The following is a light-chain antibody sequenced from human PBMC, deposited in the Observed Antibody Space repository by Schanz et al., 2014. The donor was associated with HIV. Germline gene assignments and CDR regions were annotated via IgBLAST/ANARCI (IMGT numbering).Light chain of an antibody. CDR1: TGPVTSGHF. CDR2: DTS. CDR3: LLSYNGGGV. Sequence: QAVVTQEPSLTVSPGGTVILTCGSSTGPVTSGHFPYWFQQMPGQAPRTLIYDTSNKHSWTPARFSGSLLGGKAALTLSGAQPEDEAEYYCLLSYNGGGVFGTGTKLTVL. V-gene: IGLV7-46*01. J-gene: IGLJ1*01.